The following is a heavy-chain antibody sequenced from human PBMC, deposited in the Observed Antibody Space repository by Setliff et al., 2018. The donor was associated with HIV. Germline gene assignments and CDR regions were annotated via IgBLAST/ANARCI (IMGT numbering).Heavy chain of an antibody. CDR1: GGTFSSYA. V-gene: IGHV1-69*13. Sequence: GASVKVSCKASGGTFSSYAISWVRQAPGQGLEWMGGIIPIFGTANYAQKFQGRVTITADESTSTAYMELSSLGSEDTAVYYCAREGSSSASIAFDIWGQGTMVTVSS. CDR3: AREGSSSASIAFDI. J-gene: IGHJ3*02. D-gene: IGHD6-13*01. CDR2: IIPIFGTA.